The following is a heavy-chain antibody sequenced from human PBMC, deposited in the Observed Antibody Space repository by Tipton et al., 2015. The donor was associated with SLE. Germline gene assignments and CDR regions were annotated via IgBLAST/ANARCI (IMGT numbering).Heavy chain of an antibody. J-gene: IGHJ4*02. D-gene: IGHD1-20*01. V-gene: IGHV4-39*07. Sequence: TLSLTCTVSGGSISSYYWGCIRQPPGKGLEWIGSIYYSGSTYYNPSLKSRVTISVDTSKNQFSLKLSSVTAADTAVYYCARDDVTGTTPFDYWGQGTLVTVSS. CDR3: ARDDVTGTTPFDY. CDR1: GGSISSYY. CDR2: IYYSGST.